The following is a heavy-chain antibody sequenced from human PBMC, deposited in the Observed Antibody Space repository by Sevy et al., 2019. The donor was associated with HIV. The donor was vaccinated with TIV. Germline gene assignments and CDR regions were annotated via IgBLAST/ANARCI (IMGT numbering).Heavy chain of an antibody. V-gene: IGHV3-33*03. CDR2: MSSDGNNK. CDR3: AKDRPELIYYDSRRDYFDF. CDR1: GFTFSSYG. Sequence: GGSLRLSCVGSGFTFSSYGMHWVRQAPGKGLEWVAGMSSDGNNKYYWDSLKGRFTRSRVNSKNTGYLELNSLGVEDTAVYYCAKDRPELIYYDSRRDYFDFWGQGTLVTVSS. D-gene: IGHD3-22*01. J-gene: IGHJ4*02.